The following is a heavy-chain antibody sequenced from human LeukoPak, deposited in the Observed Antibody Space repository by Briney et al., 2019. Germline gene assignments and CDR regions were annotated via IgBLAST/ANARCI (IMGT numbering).Heavy chain of an antibody. CDR1: GFTLSSFA. V-gene: IGHV3-30*02. Sequence: GGPLRLSCAAPGFTLSSFAMHWSRQPPGKGLGGGAFIRYDGVINYYADSVKGRFTISRDNSKNTLYLQMNSLRAEDTAVYYCAKDRYYDSSGYPSNYYYYYMDVWGKGTTVTVSS. CDR3: AKDRYYDSSGYPSNYYYYYMDV. CDR2: IRYDGVIN. J-gene: IGHJ6*03. D-gene: IGHD3-22*01.